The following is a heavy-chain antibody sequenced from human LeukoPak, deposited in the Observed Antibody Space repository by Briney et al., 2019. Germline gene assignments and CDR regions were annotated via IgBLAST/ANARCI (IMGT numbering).Heavy chain of an antibody. CDR3: ARQPSGWVRWDYYDSSGYFDY. CDR1: EYSFPNYC. CDR2: IYPDDSDT. J-gene: IGHJ4*02. V-gene: IGHV5-51*01. Sequence: GESLKISCKHSEYSFPNYCIGWVRQMPGKGLEWMGIIYPDDSDTRCSPSFQGQVTISADKSISTAYLQWSSLKASDTAMYYCARQPSGWVRWDYYDSSGYFDYWGQGTLVTVSS. D-gene: IGHD3-22*01.